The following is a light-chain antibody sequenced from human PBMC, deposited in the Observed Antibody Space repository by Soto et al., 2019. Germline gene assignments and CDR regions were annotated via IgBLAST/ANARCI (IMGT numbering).Light chain of an antibody. CDR3: QQSYSTTWT. CDR1: QTIDSY. CDR2: AAS. V-gene: IGKV1-39*01. Sequence: IQLTQSPSSLSASVVDRVTITCRASQTIDSYLNWYQQKPGKAPKLLIYAASSLQSGVPSRFSGSGSETDFTLTISSLQPEDFATYSCQQSYSTTWTFGQGTKVDIK. J-gene: IGKJ1*01.